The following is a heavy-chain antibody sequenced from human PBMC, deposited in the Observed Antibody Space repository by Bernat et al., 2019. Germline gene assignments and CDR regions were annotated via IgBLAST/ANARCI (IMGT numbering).Heavy chain of an antibody. J-gene: IGHJ3*02. V-gene: IGHV3-30*03. Sequence: QVQLVESGGGVVKPGRSLRLSCAASGFTFSSYGMHWVRQAPGKGLEWVAVISYDGSNKYYADSVKGRFTISRDNSKNTLYLQMNSLRAEDTAVYYCARGSWVYYDFWSGTMGAFDIWGQGTMVTVSS. CDR3: ARGSWVYYDFWSGTMGAFDI. D-gene: IGHD3-3*01. CDR1: GFTFSSYG. CDR2: ISYDGSNK.